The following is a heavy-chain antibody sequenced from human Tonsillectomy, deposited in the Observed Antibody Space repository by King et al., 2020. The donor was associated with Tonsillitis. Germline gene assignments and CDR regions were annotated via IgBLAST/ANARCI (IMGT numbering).Heavy chain of an antibody. CDR1: GFTLRSYA. D-gene: IGHD6-19*01. V-gene: IGHV3-23*04. Sequence: VQLVESGGGLVQPGGSLRLSCAASGFTLRSYAMSWVRQAPGKGLEWVSAISGSGGSTYYADSVKGRFTISRDNSKYTLYLQMNSLRAEDTAVYYCAKSSSSGWPIGPDYWGQGTLVTVSS. CDR2: ISGSGGST. J-gene: IGHJ4*02. CDR3: AKSSSSGWPIGPDY.